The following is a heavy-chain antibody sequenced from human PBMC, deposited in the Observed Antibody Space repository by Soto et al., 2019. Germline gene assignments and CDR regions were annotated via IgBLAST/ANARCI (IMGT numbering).Heavy chain of an antibody. V-gene: IGHV4-34*01. CDR1: GGSFSGYY. D-gene: IGHD3-10*01. CDR2: INHSGST. Sequence: SETLSLTCAVYGGSFSGYYWSWIRQPPGKGLEWIGEINHSGSTNYNPSLKSRVTISVDTSKNQFSLKLSSVTAADTAVYYCARGPLWFGKYNWFDPWGQGTLVTVSS. CDR3: ARGPLWFGKYNWFDP. J-gene: IGHJ5*02.